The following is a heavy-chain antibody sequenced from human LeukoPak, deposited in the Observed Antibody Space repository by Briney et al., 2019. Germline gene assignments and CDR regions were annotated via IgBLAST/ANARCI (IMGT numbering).Heavy chain of an antibody. J-gene: IGHJ5*02. Sequence: PGGSLRLSCVASGFTFRRYDMHWVRQAPGKGLEWVAVIANDGSNEIYADSVKGRFTISRDNSKNTLYLQMNSLRAEDTALYYCARAAAVSGAFRDNWFDPWGQGTLVTVSS. D-gene: IGHD6-13*01. CDR1: GFTFRRYD. V-gene: IGHV3-30-3*01. CDR2: IANDGSNE. CDR3: ARAAAVSGAFRDNWFDP.